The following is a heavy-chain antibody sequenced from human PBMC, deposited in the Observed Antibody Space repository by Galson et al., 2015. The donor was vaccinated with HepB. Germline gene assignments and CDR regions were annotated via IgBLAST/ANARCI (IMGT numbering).Heavy chain of an antibody. J-gene: IGHJ3*02. CDR1: GYSFTSYW. CDR3: ARRYCSSTSCYRDAFDI. Sequence: QSGAEVKKPGESLKISCKGSGYSFTSYWIGWVRQTPGKGLEWMGIIYPGDSDTRYSPSFQGQVTISADKSISTAYLQWSSLKASDTAMYYCARRYCSSTSCYRDAFDIWGQGTMVTVSS. V-gene: IGHV5-51*01. CDR2: IYPGDSDT. D-gene: IGHD2-2*01.